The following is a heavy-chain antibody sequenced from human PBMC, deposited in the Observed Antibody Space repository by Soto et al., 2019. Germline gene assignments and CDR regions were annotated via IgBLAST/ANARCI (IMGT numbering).Heavy chain of an antibody. V-gene: IGHV1-69*04. CDR2: IIPILGIA. Sequence: SVKVSCKASGGTFSSYTISWVRQAPGQGLEWMGRIIPILGIANYAQKFQGRVTITADKSTSTAYMELSGLRSEDTAVYYCARDYSGSSFDYWGQGTLVTVSS. CDR3: ARDYSGSSFDY. CDR1: GGTFSSYT. D-gene: IGHD1-26*01. J-gene: IGHJ4*02.